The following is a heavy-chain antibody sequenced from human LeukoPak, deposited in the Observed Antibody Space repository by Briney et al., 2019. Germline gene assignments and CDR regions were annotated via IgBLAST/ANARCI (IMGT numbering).Heavy chain of an antibody. CDR3: AKSVPITMVRGVISYFDS. Sequence: PGGSLRLSCAASGFTFSSYAMSWARQAPGKGLEWVSAISGSCGSTYYADSVKGRFTISRDNSKNTLYLQMNSLRAEDPAVYYCAKSVPITMVRGVISYFDSWGQGTLVTVSS. J-gene: IGHJ4*02. V-gene: IGHV3-23*01. D-gene: IGHD3-10*01. CDR2: ISGSCGST. CDR1: GFTFSSYA.